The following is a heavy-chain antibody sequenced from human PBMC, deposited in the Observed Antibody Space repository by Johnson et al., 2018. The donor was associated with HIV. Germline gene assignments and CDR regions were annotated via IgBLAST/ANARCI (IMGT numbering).Heavy chain of an antibody. V-gene: IGHV3-66*01. CDR1: TFIVSSNY. Sequence: VESGGGLVQPGGSLRLSCAASTFIVSSNYMRWVRQAPGKGLEWVSIFYHGGCTYHADSVKGRFTISRDNSKNTLYLQMNSLRAEDTAVYYCARGGLLSPDAFDIWGQGTMVTVSS. CDR3: ARGGLLSPDAFDI. J-gene: IGHJ3*02. D-gene: IGHD2-21*02. CDR2: FYHGGCT.